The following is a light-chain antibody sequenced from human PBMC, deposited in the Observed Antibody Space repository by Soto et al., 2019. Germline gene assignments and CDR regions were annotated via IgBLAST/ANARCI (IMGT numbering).Light chain of an antibody. Sequence: DIVMSQSPLSLPVTRGELASISCRSSQSLLHSNGYNYLDWYLQKPGQSPQLLIYLGSNRASGVPDRFSGSGSGTDFTLKISRVEAEDVGVYYCMQALQTRTFGQGTKVDIK. CDR1: QSLLHSNGYNY. CDR3: MQALQTRT. CDR2: LGS. J-gene: IGKJ1*01. V-gene: IGKV2-28*01.